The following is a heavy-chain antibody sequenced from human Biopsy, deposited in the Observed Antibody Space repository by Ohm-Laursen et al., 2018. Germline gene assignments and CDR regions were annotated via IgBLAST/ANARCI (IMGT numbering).Heavy chain of an antibody. CDR3: ARDKITYCTSTSCDYFGMDV. D-gene: IGHD2-2*01. CDR2: INYRGNT. J-gene: IGHJ6*02. CDR1: GVSISTYY. Sequence: PSDTLSLTCTVSGVSISTYYWTWIRQAPGKTLEWIASINYRGNTNYNPSLKSRVTMSAHTSMNQFSLKLTSVTAADAAVYYCARDKITYCTSTSCDYFGMDVWGQGTTVTVSS. V-gene: IGHV4-59*01.